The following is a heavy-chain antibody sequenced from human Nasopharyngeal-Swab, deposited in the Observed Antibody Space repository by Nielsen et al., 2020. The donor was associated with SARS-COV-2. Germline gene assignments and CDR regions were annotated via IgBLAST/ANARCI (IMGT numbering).Heavy chain of an antibody. CDR2: IYYSGST. J-gene: IGHJ6*02. CDR3: ARSVARAPRHEGDYYYGMDV. D-gene: IGHD3-16*01. V-gene: IGHV4-39*01. Sequence: WVRQPPGKGLEWIGSIYYSGSTYYNPSLKSRVTISVDTSKNQFSLKLSSVTAADTAVYYCARSVARAPRHEGDYYYGMDVWGQGTTVTVSS.